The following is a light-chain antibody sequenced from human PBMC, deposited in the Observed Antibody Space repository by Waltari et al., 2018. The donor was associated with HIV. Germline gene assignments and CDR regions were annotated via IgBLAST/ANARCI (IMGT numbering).Light chain of an antibody. Sequence: DIHLPQSPSFLSASVGDTVTITCRASPGVNTYLAWYQQSPGEVPKLLIYSTSTLQTGVPSRFSGSGSGTECSLTISGLQPEDLATYYCQQLNSYPLTFGGGTTLEIK. V-gene: IGKV1-9*01. CDR3: QQLNSYPLT. CDR2: STS. CDR1: PGVNTY. J-gene: IGKJ4*02.